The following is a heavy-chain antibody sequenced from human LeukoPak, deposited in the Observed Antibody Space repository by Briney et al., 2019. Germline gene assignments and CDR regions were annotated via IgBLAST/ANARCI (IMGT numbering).Heavy chain of an antibody. D-gene: IGHD2-21*01. J-gene: IGHJ4*02. Sequence: KTSETLSLTCTVSGGSISSSSYYWGWIRQPPGKGLEWIGSIYYSGSTYYNPSLKSRVTISVDTSKNQFSLKLSSVTAADTAVYYCAKGSGWLLPQYFDFWGQGTLVTVSS. CDR3: AKGSGWLLPQYFDF. V-gene: IGHV4-39*07. CDR1: GGSISSSSYY. CDR2: IYYSGST.